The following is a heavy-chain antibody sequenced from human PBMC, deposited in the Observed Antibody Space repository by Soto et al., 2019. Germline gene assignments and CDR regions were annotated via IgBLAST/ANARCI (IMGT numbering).Heavy chain of an antibody. CDR2: IYYSGST. V-gene: IGHV4-39*01. D-gene: IGHD3-3*01. J-gene: IGHJ5*02. CDR3: ARVLRFLEWLPTRGWFDP. CDR1: GGSISSSSYY. Sequence: SETLSLTCTVSGGSISSSSYYWGWIRQPPGKGLEWIGSIYYSGSTYYNPSLKSRVTISVDTSKNQFSLKLSSVTAADTAVYYCARVLRFLEWLPTRGWFDPWGQGTLVTVSS.